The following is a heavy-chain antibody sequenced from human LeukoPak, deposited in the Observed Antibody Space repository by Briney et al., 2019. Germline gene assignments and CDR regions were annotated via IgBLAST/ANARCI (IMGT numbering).Heavy chain of an antibody. V-gene: IGHV3-23*01. CDR2: ISGSGGST. CDR1: GFTFSSYA. J-gene: IGHJ6*02. D-gene: IGHD3-9*01. CDR3: EKDISPDKYYYYGMDV. Sequence: GGSLRLSCAASGFTFSSYAMSWVRQAPGKGLEWVSAISGSGGSTYYADSVKGRFTISRDNSKNTLYLQMNSLRAEDTAVYYCEKDISPDKYYYYGMDVWGQGTTVTVSS.